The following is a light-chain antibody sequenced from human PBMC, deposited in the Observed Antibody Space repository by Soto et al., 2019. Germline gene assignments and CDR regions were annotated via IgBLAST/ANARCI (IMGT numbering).Light chain of an antibody. CDR2: DNN. CDR3: ATWDSSLSSAV. J-gene: IGLJ3*02. Sequence: QSVLTQPPSVSAAPGQKVTISCSGSSSNIGNNNVSWYQQLPGTAPKLLIYDNNKRPSGIPDRFSGSKSGTSATLGITGLQTGDEADYYCATWDSSLSSAVFGGGTKLTVL. V-gene: IGLV1-51*01. CDR1: SSNIGNNN.